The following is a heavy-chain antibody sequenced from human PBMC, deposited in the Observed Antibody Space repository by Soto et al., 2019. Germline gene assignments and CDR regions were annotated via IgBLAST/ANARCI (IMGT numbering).Heavy chain of an antibody. CDR1: GGSISSYY. J-gene: IGHJ5*02. CDR2: IYYSGST. D-gene: IGHD5-18*01. CDR3: ARDLRRYGLNWFDP. V-gene: IGHV4-59*01. Sequence: SETLSLTCTVSGGSISSYYWSWIRQPPGKGLEWIGYIYYSGSTNHNPSLKSRVTISVDTSKNQFSLKLSSVTAADTAVYYCARDLRRYGLNWFDPWGQGTLVTVSS.